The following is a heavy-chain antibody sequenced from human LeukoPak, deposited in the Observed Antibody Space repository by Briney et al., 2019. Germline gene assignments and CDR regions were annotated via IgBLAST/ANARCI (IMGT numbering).Heavy chain of an antibody. D-gene: IGHD2-21*01. CDR1: AGSISSSY. Sequence: SETLSLTCTVSAGSISSSYWSWIRQPPGKGLESIGYIYYSGHTNYNPSLKSRVTISVDTSKNQFTLKLSSVTAADTAVYYCATILPVNYYMDVWGKGTTVTVSS. J-gene: IGHJ6*03. CDR3: ATILPVNYYMDV. V-gene: IGHV4-59*01. CDR2: IYYSGHT.